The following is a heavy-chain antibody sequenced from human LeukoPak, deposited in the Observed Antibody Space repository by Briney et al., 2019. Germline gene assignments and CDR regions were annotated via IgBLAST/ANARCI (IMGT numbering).Heavy chain of an antibody. V-gene: IGHV4-34*01. D-gene: IGHD3-22*01. Sequence: SETLSLTCAVYGGSFSGYYWSWIRQPPGGGLEWIGEINHSGSTNYNPSLKSRVTISVDTSKNQFSLKLSSVTAADTAVYYCARGRANYYDSSGYPLQPTKAAFDYWGQGTLVTVSS. CDR3: ARGRANYYDSSGYPLQPTKAAFDY. CDR1: GGSFSGYY. CDR2: INHSGST. J-gene: IGHJ4*02.